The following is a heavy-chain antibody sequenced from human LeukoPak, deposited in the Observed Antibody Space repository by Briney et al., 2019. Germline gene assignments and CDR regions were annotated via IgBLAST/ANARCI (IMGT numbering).Heavy chain of an antibody. V-gene: IGHV3-23*01. CDR3: ANEVRPNDY. D-gene: IGHD1-1*01. J-gene: IGHJ4*02. Sequence: RVRSLRLSRAASGLSFSSHVMCWGPEAAGPGLKKVSSIDISGGNTYYADSVQGRFTISRANSKNTLYLQINSPRAKATALYYCANEVRPNDYWGQGTLATVSS. CDR1: GLSFSSHV. CDR2: IDISGGNT.